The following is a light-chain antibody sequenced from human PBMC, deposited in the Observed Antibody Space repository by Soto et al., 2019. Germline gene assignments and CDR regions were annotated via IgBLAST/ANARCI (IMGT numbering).Light chain of an antibody. V-gene: IGKV3D-15*01. Sequence: EIVMTKSPATLSVSPGERVTLSCRASQSISTNLVWYQQKPGQAPRLLIYGASSSATGIPARFSGSGSGTDFTLTISSLQSEDFAIYYCQQYKSWPPAWTFGQGTKVDI. J-gene: IGKJ1*01. CDR2: GAS. CDR3: QQYKSWPPAWT. CDR1: QSISTN.